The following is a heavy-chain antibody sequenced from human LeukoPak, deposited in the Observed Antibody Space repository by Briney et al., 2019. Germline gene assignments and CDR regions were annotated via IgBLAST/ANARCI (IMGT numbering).Heavy chain of an antibody. J-gene: IGHJ4*02. CDR1: GVSISTSRYY. V-gene: IGHV4-39*07. CDR2: IYYTGPT. CDR3: ARDLRRIAAAGRIDY. D-gene: IGHD6-13*01. Sequence: SETLSLTCTVSGVSISTSRYYWGWIRQPPGKGLEWIGNIYYTGPTYYNASLKSRVTISVDTSKTQFSLKLSSVTAADTAVYYCARDLRRIAAAGRIDYWGQGTLVTVSS.